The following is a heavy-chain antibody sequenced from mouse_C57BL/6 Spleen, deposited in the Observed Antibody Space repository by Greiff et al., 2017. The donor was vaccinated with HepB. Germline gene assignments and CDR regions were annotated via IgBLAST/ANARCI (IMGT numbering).Heavy chain of an antibody. Sequence: QLQQPGAELVMPGASVKLSCKASGYTFTSYWMHWVKQRPGQGLEWIGEIDPSDSYTNYNQKFKGKSTLTVDKSSSTAYMQLSSLTSEDSAVYYCARRGWDGRFAYWGQGTLVTVSA. CDR2: IDPSDSYT. CDR3: ARRGWDGRFAY. J-gene: IGHJ3*01. CDR1: GYTFTSYW. V-gene: IGHV1-69*01. D-gene: IGHD4-1*01.